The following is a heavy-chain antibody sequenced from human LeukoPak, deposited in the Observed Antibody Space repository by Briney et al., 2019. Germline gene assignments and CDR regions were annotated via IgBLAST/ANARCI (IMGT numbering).Heavy chain of an antibody. Sequence: QTGGSLRLSCVASGFTSDDHVMHWVRQAPGEGLEWLAAISWNSDVIGYADSVRGRFTISRDNAKNSLYLEMSSLKTEDTAFYFSTKDWGGGEPGYWGQGTVVTVSS. D-gene: IGHD3-16*01. CDR2: ISWNSDVI. J-gene: IGHJ4*02. CDR3: TKDWGGGEPGY. V-gene: IGHV3-9*02. CDR1: GFTSDDHV.